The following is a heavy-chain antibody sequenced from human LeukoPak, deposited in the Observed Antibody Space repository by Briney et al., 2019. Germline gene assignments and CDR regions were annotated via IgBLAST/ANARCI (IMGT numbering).Heavy chain of an antibody. CDR2: INHSGST. CDR3: ARRKRSGCSSTSCLLNWFDP. D-gene: IGHD2-2*01. V-gene: IGHV4-39*07. CDR1: GGSVSTGTYY. Sequence: PSETLSLTCTVSGGSVSTGTYYWSWIRQPPGKGLEWIGEINHSGSTNYNPSLKSRVTISVDTSKNQSSLKLSSVTAADTAVYYCARRKRSGCSSTSCLLNWFDPWGQGTLVTVSS. J-gene: IGHJ5*02.